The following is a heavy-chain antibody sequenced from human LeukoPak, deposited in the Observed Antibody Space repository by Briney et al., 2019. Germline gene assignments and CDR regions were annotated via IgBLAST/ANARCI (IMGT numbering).Heavy chain of an antibody. CDR2: IWYDGSNK. J-gene: IGHJ4*02. V-gene: IGHV3-33*01. CDR1: GFTFSSYG. Sequence: PGRSLRLSCAASGFTFSSYGMHWVRQAPGKGLEWVAVIWYDGSNKYYADSVKGRFTISRDNSKNTLYLQMNSLRAEDTAVYYCARGLLWFGELSPTLDYWGQGNLVTVSS. D-gene: IGHD3-10*01. CDR3: ARGLLWFGELSPTLDY.